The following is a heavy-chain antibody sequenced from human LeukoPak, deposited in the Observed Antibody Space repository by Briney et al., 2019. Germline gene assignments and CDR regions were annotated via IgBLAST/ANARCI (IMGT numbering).Heavy chain of an antibody. CDR3: ARDGVGYYGSGSYYPNWFDP. D-gene: IGHD3-10*01. V-gene: IGHV4-59*01. CDR2: IYFSGST. CDR1: GGSTSSYY. J-gene: IGHJ5*02. Sequence: SETLSLTCTVSGGSTSSYYWSWIRQPPGQGLEWIGYIYFSGSTNYNPSLKSRVTISVDTSKNQFSLKLSSVTAADTAVYYCARDGVGYYGSGSYYPNWFDPWGQGTLVTVSS.